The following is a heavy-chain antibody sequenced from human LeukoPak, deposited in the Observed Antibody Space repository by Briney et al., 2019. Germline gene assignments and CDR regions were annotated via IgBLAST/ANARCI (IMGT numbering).Heavy chain of an antibody. Sequence: KPGGSLRLSCAASGFTFSSYSMNWVRQAPGKGLEWVSSISSSSSYIYYADSVKGRFTISRDNAKNSLYLQMNSLRAEDTAVYYCARPYCSGGSCVRGAFDIWGQGTMVTVSS. CDR3: ARPYCSGGSCVRGAFDI. J-gene: IGHJ3*02. D-gene: IGHD2-15*01. CDR2: ISSSSSYI. CDR1: GFTFSSYS. V-gene: IGHV3-21*01.